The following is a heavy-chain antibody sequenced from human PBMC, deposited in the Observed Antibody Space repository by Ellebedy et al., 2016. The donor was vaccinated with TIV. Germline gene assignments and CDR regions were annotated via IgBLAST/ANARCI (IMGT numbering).Heavy chain of an antibody. CDR1: GGSISSYF. CDR2: VDHSGST. Sequence: MPSETLSLTCTVSGGSISSYFWSWIRQPPGKGLQWIGYVDHSGSTKYNPSLKSRVTISVDTSKNQFSLKLSSVTAADTAVYYCARHYYDISSNWFDPWGQGTLVTVSS. D-gene: IGHD3-22*01. V-gene: IGHV4-59*12. CDR3: ARHYYDISSNWFDP. J-gene: IGHJ5*02.